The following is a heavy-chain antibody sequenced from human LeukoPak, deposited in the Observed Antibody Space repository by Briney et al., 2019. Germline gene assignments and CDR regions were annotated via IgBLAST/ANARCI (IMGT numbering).Heavy chain of an antibody. J-gene: IGHJ4*02. CDR2: MLDTVTT. V-gene: IGHV4-59*11. D-gene: IGHD5-18*01. Sequence: SETLSLTCAVSGASMNTHYWSWIRQPPGKGLEWIGYMLDTVTTKDNPSLKSRFTLSADTSKNLFSLRLTSVTAADTAVYYCATIKRGNIFGYFDFWGQGIPVTVSS. CDR1: GASMNTHY. CDR3: ATIKRGNIFGYFDF.